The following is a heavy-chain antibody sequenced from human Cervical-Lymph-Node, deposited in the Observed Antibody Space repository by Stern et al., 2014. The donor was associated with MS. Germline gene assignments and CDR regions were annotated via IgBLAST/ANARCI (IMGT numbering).Heavy chain of an antibody. D-gene: IGHD5-18*01. CDR2: ISDDGSNK. J-gene: IGHJ6*02. CDR3: ARPRLPFYYYYGMDV. Sequence: QVQLVQSGGGVVQPGRSLRLSCAASGFIFSSYGMHWVRQAPRKGLEWVAVISDDGSNKYYADSVKGRFSISRDSSKDTLYLQMNRLRPEDTAVYYCARPRLPFYYYYGMDVWGPGTTVTVSS. CDR1: GFIFSSYG. V-gene: IGHV3-30*03.